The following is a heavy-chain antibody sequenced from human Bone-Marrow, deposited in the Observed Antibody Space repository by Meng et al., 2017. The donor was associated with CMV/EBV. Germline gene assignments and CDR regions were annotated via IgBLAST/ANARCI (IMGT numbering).Heavy chain of an antibody. CDR2: IKEDGSAN. D-gene: IGHD6-13*01. CDR3: ARDRAGEYGSSWPYYHYDMAV. CDR1: GCTFSSHW. Sequence: GGSLRLSCAVSGCTFSSHWMSWVRQPPGKGLEWVANIKEDGSANYYVDSVKGRFTISRDNAKNSLYLQMNSLRAEDTAVYYCARDRAGEYGSSWPYYHYDMAVWGQGTMVTVSS. V-gene: IGHV3-7*01. J-gene: IGHJ6*02.